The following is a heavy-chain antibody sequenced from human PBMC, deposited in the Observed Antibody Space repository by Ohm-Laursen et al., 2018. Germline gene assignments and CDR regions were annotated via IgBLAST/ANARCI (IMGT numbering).Heavy chain of an antibody. V-gene: IGHV4-59*08. CDR2: IYYSGST. CDR1: GGSISSYY. CDR3: ASPASGYSYGTFDY. D-gene: IGHD5-18*01. Sequence: SETLSLTCTVSGGSISSYYWSWIRQPPGKGLEWIGYIYYSGSTNYNPSLKSRVTISVDTSKNQFSLKLSSVTAADTAVYYCASPASGYSYGTFDYWGQGTLVTVSS. J-gene: IGHJ4*02.